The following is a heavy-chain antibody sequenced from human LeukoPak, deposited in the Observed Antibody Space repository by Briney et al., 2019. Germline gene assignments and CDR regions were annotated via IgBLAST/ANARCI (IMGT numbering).Heavy chain of an antibody. V-gene: IGHV3-23*01. CDR3: AKGGSYYTSSWFDP. CDR1: AFTFSTYP. Sequence: PGGSLRLSCAASAFTFSTYPMSWVRQAPGKGLEWVSAISGVGGSTFYADSVKGRFTISRDNSKNTLDLEMNSLRAEDTAVYYCAKGGSYYTSSWFDPWGQGTLVTVSS. J-gene: IGHJ5*02. CDR2: ISGVGGST. D-gene: IGHD3-10*01.